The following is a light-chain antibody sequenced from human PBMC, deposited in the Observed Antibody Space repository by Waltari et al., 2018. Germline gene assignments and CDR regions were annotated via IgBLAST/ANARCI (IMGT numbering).Light chain of an antibody. Sequence: AIRMTQSPSSFSASIGDRVTITCRASQGISSYLAWYQQKPGKAPKLLIYAASTLQRGVPSRFSGSGSGTDFTLTISCLQSEDFATYYCQHYYISPWTFGQGTKVEIK. CDR3: QHYYISPWT. CDR1: QGISSY. J-gene: IGKJ1*01. CDR2: AAS. V-gene: IGKV1-8*01.